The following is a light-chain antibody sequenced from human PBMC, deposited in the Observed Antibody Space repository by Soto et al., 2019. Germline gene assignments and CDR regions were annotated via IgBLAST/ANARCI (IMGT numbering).Light chain of an antibody. Sequence: QSVLTQPASVSGSPGQSITISCSGSSSDVGNGYDSVSWYQQHPGKAPKLIIYEVINRPPGVSDRFSGSKSGNTASLTISGLQAEDEADYYCSSYTSSILHVFGTGTKVTVL. CDR1: SSDVGNGYDS. V-gene: IGLV2-14*01. J-gene: IGLJ1*01. CDR3: SSYTSSILHV. CDR2: EVI.